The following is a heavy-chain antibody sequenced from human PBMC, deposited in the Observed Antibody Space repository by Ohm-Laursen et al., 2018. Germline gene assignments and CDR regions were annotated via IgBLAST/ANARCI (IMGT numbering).Heavy chain of an antibody. V-gene: IGHV3-7*01. J-gene: IGHJ4*02. CDR3: AREDYYDSRGYYPRAFDY. CDR1: GFIFSSYW. Sequence: SLRLSCAAAGFIFSSYWMSWVRQAPGKGLEWVANIKQDGSEKYYVDSVKGRFTISRDNAKNSLYLQMNSLRAEDTAVYYCAREDYYDSRGYYPRAFDYWGQGTLVTVSS. D-gene: IGHD3-22*01. CDR2: IKQDGSEK.